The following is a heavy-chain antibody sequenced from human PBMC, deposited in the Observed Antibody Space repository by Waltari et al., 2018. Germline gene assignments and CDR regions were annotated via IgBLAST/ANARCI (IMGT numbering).Heavy chain of an antibody. J-gene: IGHJ5*02. CDR3: ASEVYYDSSGYYTWFDP. CDR1: GVTLRSYT. V-gene: IGHV1-69*02. D-gene: IGHD3-22*01. CDR2: IIPILGIA. Sequence: QVQLVQSGAEVKTPGSSVKVSCKASGVTLRSYTISWVRQAPGQGLEWMGRIIPILGIANYAQKFQGRVTITADKSTSTAYMELSSLRSEDTAVYYCASEVYYDSSGYYTWFDPWGQGTLVTVSS.